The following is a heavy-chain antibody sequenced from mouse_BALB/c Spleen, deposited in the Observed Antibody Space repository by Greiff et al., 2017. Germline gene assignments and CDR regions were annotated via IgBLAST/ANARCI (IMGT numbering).Heavy chain of an antibody. J-gene: IGHJ2*01. D-gene: IGHD2-10*02. CDR2: INSNGGST. V-gene: IGHV5-6-3*01. CDR3: ARVQYGNYDY. CDR1: GFTFSSYG. Sequence: EVHLVESGGGLVQPGGSLKLSCAASGFTFSSYGMSWVRQTPDKRLELVATINSNGGSTYYPDSVKGRFTISRDNAKNTLYLQMSSLKSEDTAMYYCARVQYGNYDYWGQGTTLTVSS.